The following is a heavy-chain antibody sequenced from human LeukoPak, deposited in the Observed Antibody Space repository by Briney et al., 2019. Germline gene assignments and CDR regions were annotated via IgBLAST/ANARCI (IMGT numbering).Heavy chain of an antibody. Sequence: GRSLRLSCVASGFTFSTYLMSWVRQAPGKGLVWVANIIQDGSAKNYVDSVKGRFTISRDNAKNSLYLQMNSLRAEDTAVYYCARVTSYYYNTSGDYYFDYWGQGTLVTVSS. J-gene: IGHJ4*02. CDR2: IIQDGSAK. CDR3: ARVTSYYYNTSGDYYFDY. D-gene: IGHD3-22*01. CDR1: GFTFSTYL. V-gene: IGHV3-7*04.